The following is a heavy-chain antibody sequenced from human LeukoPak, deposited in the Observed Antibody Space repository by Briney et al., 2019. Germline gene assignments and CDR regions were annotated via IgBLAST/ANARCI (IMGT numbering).Heavy chain of an antibody. V-gene: IGHV4-39*07. Sequence: PSATLSLTCTPSGGSITSGSYCWGWVRQPPVKGLEWIGRFYTSGSHYYNLSLKSRVTITEDTSKNQFSLKRSSMAVADTAVFFCARRLDYYESRGYFLAHYFDFWRQGTLVTVSS. D-gene: IGHD3-22*01. CDR1: GGSITSGSYC. CDR2: FYTSGSH. CDR3: ARRLDYYESRGYFLAHYFDF. J-gene: IGHJ4*02.